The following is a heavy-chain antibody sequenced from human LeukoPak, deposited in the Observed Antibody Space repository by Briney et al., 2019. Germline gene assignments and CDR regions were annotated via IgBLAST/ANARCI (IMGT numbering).Heavy chain of an antibody. D-gene: IGHD4-17*01. CDR2: ISSSSSTI. CDR3: ARDEGDTVTTYRFDL. V-gene: IGHV3-48*01. CDR1: GFTFSSYS. J-gene: IGHJ2*01. Sequence: GGSLRLSCAASGFTFSSYSMNWVRQAPGKGLEWVSYISSSSSTIYYADSVKGRFTISRDNAKNSLYLQMNSLRAEDTAVYYCARDEGDTVTTYRFDLWGRGTLVTVSS.